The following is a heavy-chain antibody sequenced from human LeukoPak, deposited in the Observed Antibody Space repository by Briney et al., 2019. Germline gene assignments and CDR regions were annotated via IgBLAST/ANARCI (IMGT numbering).Heavy chain of an antibody. CDR1: GGSISSSSYY. CDR3: ARRAFLCSGGSCYGRFFDY. J-gene: IGHJ4*02. CDR2: IYYSGST. D-gene: IGHD2-15*01. Sequence: PSETLSLICTVSGGSISSSSYYWGWIRQPPGKGLEWIGSIYYSGSTYYNPSLKSRVTISVDTSKNQFSLKLSSVTAADTAVYYCARRAFLCSGGSCYGRFFDYWGQGTLVTVSS. V-gene: IGHV4-39*01.